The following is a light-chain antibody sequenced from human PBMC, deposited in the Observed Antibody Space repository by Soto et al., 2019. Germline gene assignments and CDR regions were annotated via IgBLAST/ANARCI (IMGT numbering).Light chain of an antibody. CDR2: KAS. Sequence: LQRTQSPSTLSGSVGDRVTITCRASQTISSWLAWYQQKPGKAPKLLIYKASTLKSGVPSRFSGSGSGTEFTLTISSLQPDDFATYYCQHYNSYSEAFGQGTKVDI. J-gene: IGKJ1*01. CDR1: QTISSW. V-gene: IGKV1-5*03. CDR3: QHYNSYSEA.